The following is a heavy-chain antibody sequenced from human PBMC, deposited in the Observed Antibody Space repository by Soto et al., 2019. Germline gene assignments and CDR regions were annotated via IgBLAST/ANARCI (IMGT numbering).Heavy chain of an antibody. V-gene: IGHV3-30-3*01. J-gene: IGHJ6*02. D-gene: IGHD6-13*01. CDR3: ARDAAQGIAAPYDYDGMDV. CDR2: ISYDGSNK. CDR1: GFTFSSYA. Sequence: GGSLRLSCAASGFTFSSYAMHWVRQAPGKGLEWVAVISYDGSNKYYADSVKGRFTISRDNSKNTLYLQMNSLRAEDTAVYYCARDAAQGIAAPYDYDGMDVWGQGTTVTVSS.